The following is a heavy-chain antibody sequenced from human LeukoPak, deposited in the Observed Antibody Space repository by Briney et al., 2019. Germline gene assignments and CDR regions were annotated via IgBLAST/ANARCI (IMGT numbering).Heavy chain of an antibody. CDR2: IIPIFGTA. V-gene: IGHV1-69*13. CDR3: ARLLPRSSGYPQFDP. D-gene: IGHD3-22*01. J-gene: IGHJ5*02. Sequence: ASVKVSCKASGGTFSSYAISWVRQAPGQGLEWMGGIIPIFGTANYAQKFQGRVTITADESTSTAYMELSSLRSEDTAVYYCARLLPRSSGYPQFDPWGQGTLVTVSS. CDR1: GGTFSSYA.